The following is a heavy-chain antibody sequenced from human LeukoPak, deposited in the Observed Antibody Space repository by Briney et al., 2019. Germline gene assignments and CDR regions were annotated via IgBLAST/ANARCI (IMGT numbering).Heavy chain of an antibody. CDR1: GYSISSDYY. D-gene: IGHD1-1*01. CDR3: ARGGGWKYYFDY. CDR2: IYYSGST. V-gene: IGHV4-38-2*01. Sequence: PSETLSLTCVVSGYSISSDYYWGWIRQPPGKGLEWIGSIYYSGSTYYNPSLRSRVTISLDTSKNKFSLKLYSVTAADTAVYFCARGGGWKYYFDYWGQGALVTVSS. J-gene: IGHJ4*02.